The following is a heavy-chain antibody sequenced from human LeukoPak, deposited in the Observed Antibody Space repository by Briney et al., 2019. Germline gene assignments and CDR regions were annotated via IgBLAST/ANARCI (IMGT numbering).Heavy chain of an antibody. V-gene: IGHV3-9*01. CDR3: ARDKVFNWSYVAFEI. Sequence: PGRSLRLSCAASGFTFDDYAMHWVRQAPGEGLEWVSGISWNSGSIGYADSVKGRFTISRDNAKNSLYLQMNSLGAEDTAVYYCARDKVFNWSYVAFEIWGQGTMVTVSS. D-gene: IGHD1-7*01. J-gene: IGHJ3*02. CDR2: ISWNSGSI. CDR1: GFTFDDYA.